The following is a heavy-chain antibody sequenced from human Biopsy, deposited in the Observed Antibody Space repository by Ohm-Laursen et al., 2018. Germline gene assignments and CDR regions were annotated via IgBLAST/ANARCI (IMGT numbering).Heavy chain of an antibody. CDR2: IIPIFQTT. CDR1: GGTFSASG. D-gene: IGHD3-10*01. CDR3: ATVRGLVWFGELIA. V-gene: IGHV1-69*06. Sequence: SSVKVSCKVIGGTFSASGISWVRLAPGHGLEFVGGIIPIFQTTHYAQSFQGRVTIVADKSTSTAYMELSSLRSEDTAIYYCATVRGLVWFGELIAWGQGTLVTVSS. J-gene: IGHJ5*02.